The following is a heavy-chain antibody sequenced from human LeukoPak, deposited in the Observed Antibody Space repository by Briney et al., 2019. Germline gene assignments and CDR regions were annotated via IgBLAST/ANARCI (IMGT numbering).Heavy chain of an antibody. D-gene: IGHD3-22*01. CDR2: MNPNSGNT. CDR3: ARVLRGGGYFYSPTFRYFDY. V-gene: IGHV1-8*02. J-gene: IGHJ4*02. CDR1: GGTFSSYA. Sequence: ASVKVSCKASGGTFSSYAISWVRQATGQGLEWMGWMNPNSGNTGYAQKFQGRVTMTRNTSISTAYMELSSLRSEDTAVYYCARVLRGGGYFYSPTFRYFDYWGQGTLVTVSS.